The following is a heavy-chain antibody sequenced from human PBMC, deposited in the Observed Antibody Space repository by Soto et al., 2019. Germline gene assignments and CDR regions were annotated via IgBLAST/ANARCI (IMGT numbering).Heavy chain of an antibody. D-gene: IGHD5-12*01. CDR1: GYTFTGYY. J-gene: IGHJ3*02. CDR3: ARDRWLHSRAFDI. V-gene: IGHV1-2*02. CDR2: INPNSGGT. Sequence: QVQLVQSGAEVKKPGASVKVSCKASGYTFTGYYMHWVRQAPGQGLEWMGWINPNSGGTNYAQKFQGRVTMTSDTSISTACMELSRLRSVDTAVYDGARDRWLHSRAFDIWGQGTMVTVSS.